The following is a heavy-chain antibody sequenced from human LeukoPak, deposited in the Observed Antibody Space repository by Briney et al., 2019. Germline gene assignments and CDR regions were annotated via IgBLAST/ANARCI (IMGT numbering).Heavy chain of an antibody. J-gene: IGHJ4*02. D-gene: IGHD5-18*01. Sequence: GRSLRLSCAASGFTFSSYGMHWVRQAPGKGLEWVAVIWYDGSNKYYADSVKGRFTISRDNSKNSLYLQMNSLRAEDTAVYYCALGGYSYGLFDYWGQGTLVTASS. CDR2: IWYDGSNK. V-gene: IGHV3-33*01. CDR1: GFTFSSYG. CDR3: ALGGYSYGLFDY.